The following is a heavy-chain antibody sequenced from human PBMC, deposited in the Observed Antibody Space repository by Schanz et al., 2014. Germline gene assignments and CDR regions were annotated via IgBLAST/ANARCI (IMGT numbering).Heavy chain of an antibody. CDR2: IKKDGSEK. Sequence: EVQLLESGGGLVQPGGSLRLSCAASGFTFSGFWMTWVRQAPGKGLEWVANIKKDGSEKYYVDSVKGRFTISRDNAKNSLFLQMNSLRAEDTAVYYCAKQHIVRGVIYLNWFDSWGQGTLVTVSS. CDR1: GFTFSGFW. V-gene: IGHV3-7*01. D-gene: IGHD3-10*01. CDR3: AKQHIVRGVIYLNWFDS. J-gene: IGHJ5*01.